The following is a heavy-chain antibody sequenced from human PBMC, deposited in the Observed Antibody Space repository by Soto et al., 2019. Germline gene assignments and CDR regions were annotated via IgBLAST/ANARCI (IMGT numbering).Heavy chain of an antibody. CDR1: GGSISSSNW. CDR3: ARAGELDYYGMDV. J-gene: IGHJ6*04. Sequence: LSLTCAVSGGSISSSNWWSWVRQPPGKGLEWIGEIYHSGSTNYNPSLKSRVTISVDKSKNQFSLKLSSVTAADTAVFYCARAGELDYYGMDVWGKGTTVTVSS. D-gene: IGHD1-7*01. V-gene: IGHV4-4*02. CDR2: IYHSGST.